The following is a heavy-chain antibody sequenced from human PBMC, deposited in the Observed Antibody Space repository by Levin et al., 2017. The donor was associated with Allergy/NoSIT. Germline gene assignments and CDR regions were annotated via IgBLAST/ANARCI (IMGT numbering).Heavy chain of an antibody. CDR3: ASDYYYDSSGYLTNDYYYGMDG. V-gene: IGHV3-30*04. J-gene: IGHJ6*02. D-gene: IGHD3-22*01. CDR1: GFTFSSYA. CDR2: ISYDGSNK. Sequence: GESLKISCAASGFTFSSYAMHWVRQAPGKGLEWVAVISYDGSNKYYADSVKGRFTISRDNSKNTLYLQMNSLRAEDTAVYYCASDYYYDSSGYLTNDYYYGMDGWGQGTTVTVSS.